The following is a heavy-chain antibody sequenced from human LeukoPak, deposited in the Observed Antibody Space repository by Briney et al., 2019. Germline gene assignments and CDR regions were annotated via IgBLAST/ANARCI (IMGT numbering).Heavy chain of an antibody. CDR1: GGSFSGYY. V-gene: IGHV4-34*01. J-gene: IGHJ4*02. CDR2: INHSGST. Sequence: PSETLSLTCAVYGGSFSGYYWSWIRQPPGKGLEWIGEINHSGSTNYNPSLKSRVTISVDTSKNQFSLKLSSVTAADTAVYYCARVSPTLCFDYWGQGTLVTVSS. CDR3: ARVSPTLCFDY.